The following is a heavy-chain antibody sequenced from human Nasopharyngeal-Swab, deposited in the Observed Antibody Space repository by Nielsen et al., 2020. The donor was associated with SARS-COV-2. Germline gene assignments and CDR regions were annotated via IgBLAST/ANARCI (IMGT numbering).Heavy chain of an antibody. CDR2: INPSGGST. J-gene: IGHJ6*02. D-gene: IGHD5-18*01. Sequence: ASVKVSCKASGYTFTSYYMHWVRQAPGQGLEWMGIINPSGGSTSYAQKFQGRVTMTRDTSTSTVYMELSSLRSEDTAVYYCARDPAIAVYYYYYGMDVWGQGTTVTVSS. V-gene: IGHV1-46*01. CDR3: ARDPAIAVYYYYYGMDV. CDR1: GYTFTSYY.